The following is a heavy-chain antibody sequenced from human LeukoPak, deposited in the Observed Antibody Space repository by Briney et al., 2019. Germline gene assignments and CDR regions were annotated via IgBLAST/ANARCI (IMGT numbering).Heavy chain of an antibody. CDR3: ARDLTSPAEVYFDY. V-gene: IGHV3-48*04. CDR2: ISSSSSTI. J-gene: IGHJ4*02. D-gene: IGHD4/OR15-4a*01. Sequence: GGSLRLSCAASGFTFSGYAMNWVRQAPGKGLEWVSYISSSSSTIYYADSVKGRFTISRDNAKNSLYLQMNSLRAEDTAVYYCARDLTSPAEVYFDYWGQGTLVTVSS. CDR1: GFTFSGYA.